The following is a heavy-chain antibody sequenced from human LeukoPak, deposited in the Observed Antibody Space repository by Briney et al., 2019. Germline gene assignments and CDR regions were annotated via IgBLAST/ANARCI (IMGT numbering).Heavy chain of an antibody. Sequence: GGSLRLSCAASGFTFSSYWMHWVRQAPGKGLVWVSRINSDGSSTSYADSVKGRFTISRDNAKNSLYLQMNSLRAEDTAVYYCARELSDTAIDYYYYMDVWGKGTTVTVSS. CDR2: INSDGSST. J-gene: IGHJ6*03. CDR1: GFTFSSYW. D-gene: IGHD5-18*01. CDR3: ARELSDTAIDYYYYMDV. V-gene: IGHV3-74*01.